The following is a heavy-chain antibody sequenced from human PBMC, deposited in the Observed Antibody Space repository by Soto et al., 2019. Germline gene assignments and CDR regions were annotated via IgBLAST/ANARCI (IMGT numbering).Heavy chain of an antibody. V-gene: IGHV4-59*01. Sequence: SETLSLTCTVSGGSISSYYWSWIRQPPGKGLEWIGYIYYSGSTNYNPSLKSRVTISVDTSKNQFSLKLSSVTAADTAVYYCARDYYDSSGHDAFDIWGQGAMVT. D-gene: IGHD3-22*01. J-gene: IGHJ3*02. CDR1: GGSISSYY. CDR3: ARDYYDSSGHDAFDI. CDR2: IYYSGST.